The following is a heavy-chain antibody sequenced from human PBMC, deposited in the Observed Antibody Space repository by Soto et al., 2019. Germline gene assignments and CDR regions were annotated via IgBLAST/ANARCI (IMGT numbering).Heavy chain of an antibody. D-gene: IGHD3-3*01. Sequence: QVQLQESGPGLVKPSGTLSLTCAVSSGSISSSNWWSWVRQPPGKGLEWIGEIYHSGSTNYNPSLKSRVTISVDKSKNQFSLKLSSVTAADTAVYYCARDQGYYDFWSGYSEDYYYYYMDVWGKGTTVTVSS. J-gene: IGHJ6*03. CDR1: SGSISSSNW. CDR2: IYHSGST. V-gene: IGHV4-4*02. CDR3: ARDQGYYDFWSGYSEDYYYYYMDV.